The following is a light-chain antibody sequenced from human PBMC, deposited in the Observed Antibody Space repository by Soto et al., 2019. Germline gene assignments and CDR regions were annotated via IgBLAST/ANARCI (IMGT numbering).Light chain of an antibody. J-gene: IGLJ2*01. V-gene: IGLV2-23*02. Sequence: QSALTQPASVSGSPGQSITISCTGTSSDVGSYNLVSWYQQHPGKAPKLMIYEVSKRPSGVSNRFFGSKSGNTASLTISGIHAEDEADYYCCSYAGTVVFGGGTKLTLL. CDR1: SSDVGSYNL. CDR2: EVS. CDR3: CSYAGTVV.